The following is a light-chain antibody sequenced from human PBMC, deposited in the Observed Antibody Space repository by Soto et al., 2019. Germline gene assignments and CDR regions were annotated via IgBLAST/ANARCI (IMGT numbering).Light chain of an antibody. CDR2: GAS. J-gene: IGKJ1*01. V-gene: IGKV3-20*01. CDR3: QQYGSSGT. Sequence: VLTQSPGTVSLSTGERATLSCRASQSVSNNYLAWYQQKPGQAPRLLIYGASNRATGIPDRFSGSGSGTDCTLTISRLEPDEFAVYYCQQYGSSGTFGQGTKVDIK. CDR1: QSVSNNY.